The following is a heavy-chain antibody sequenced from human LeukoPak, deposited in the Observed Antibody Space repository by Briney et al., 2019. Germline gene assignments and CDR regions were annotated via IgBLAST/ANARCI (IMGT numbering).Heavy chain of an antibody. V-gene: IGHV3-21*01. Sequence: GGSLRLSCAASGFTFSSYSMTWVRQAPGKGLEWVSSISSSSYIYYADSVKGRFTISRDNAKNSLYLQMNSLRAEDTAVYYCASTGVVTPDYYYYYGMDVWGQGTTVTVSS. CDR1: GFTFSSYS. D-gene: IGHD4-23*01. CDR2: ISSSSYI. J-gene: IGHJ6*02. CDR3: ASTGVVTPDYYYYYGMDV.